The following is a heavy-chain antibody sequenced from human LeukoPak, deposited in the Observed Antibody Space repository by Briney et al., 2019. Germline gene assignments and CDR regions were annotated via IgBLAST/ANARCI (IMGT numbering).Heavy chain of an antibody. V-gene: IGHV4-59*01. Sequence: PSETLSLTCTVSGGSISSYYWSWIRQSPGKGLQWIGYIFYSGSTNYNPSLKSRVTISVDTSKNQFSLNLTSVTAADTALYYCARGPTRYYFDYWGQGTPVTVSS. CDR3: ARGPTRYYFDY. J-gene: IGHJ4*02. CDR2: IFYSGST. D-gene: IGHD1-1*01. CDR1: GGSISSYY.